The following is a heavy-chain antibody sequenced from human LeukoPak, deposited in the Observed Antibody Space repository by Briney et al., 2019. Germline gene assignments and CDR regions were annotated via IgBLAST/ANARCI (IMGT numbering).Heavy chain of an antibody. J-gene: IGHJ3*02. D-gene: IGHD6-19*01. V-gene: IGHV1-46*01. Sequence: ASVKVSFTASGYTFTSYYMHWVRQAPGQGLEWMGIINPSGGSTSYAQKFQGRVTMTRDTSTSTVYMELSSLRSEDTAVYYCARSAGVLFAFDIWGQGTMVTVSS. CDR2: INPSGGST. CDR1: GYTFTSYY. CDR3: ARSAGVLFAFDI.